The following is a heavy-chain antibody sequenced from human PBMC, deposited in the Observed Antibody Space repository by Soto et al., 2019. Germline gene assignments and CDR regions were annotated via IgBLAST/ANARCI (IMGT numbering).Heavy chain of an antibody. J-gene: IGHJ4*02. D-gene: IGHD3-10*01. CDR3: AREESGSGSYYPPFFY. CDR1: GGTFSSYT. V-gene: IGHV1-69*08. Sequence: QVQLVQSGAEVKKPGSSVKVSCKASGGTFSSYTISWVRQAPGQGLEWMGRIIPILGIANYAQKFQGRVTITADKSTSTAYMELSSLRSEDTAVYYCAREESGSGSYYPPFFYWGQGTLVTVSS. CDR2: IIPILGIA.